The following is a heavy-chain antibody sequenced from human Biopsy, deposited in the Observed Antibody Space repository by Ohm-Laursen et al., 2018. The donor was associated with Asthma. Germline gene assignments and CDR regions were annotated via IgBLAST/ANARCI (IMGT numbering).Heavy chain of an antibody. J-gene: IGHJ6*02. CDR3: ARAVDYSHYYGIDV. CDR2: ISVYNGNT. V-gene: IGHV1-18*01. CDR1: GYTFNSAG. Sequence: ASVKVSCKTSGYTFNSAGITWVRQAPGQGLERMGWISVYNGNTKVAQKLQDRVIMITDTSTSTAYMELRSLRSDDTAVYFCARAVDYSHYYGIDVWGQGTTVTVS. D-gene: IGHD3-10*01.